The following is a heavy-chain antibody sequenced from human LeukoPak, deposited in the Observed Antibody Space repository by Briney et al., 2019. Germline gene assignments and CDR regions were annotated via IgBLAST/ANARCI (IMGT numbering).Heavy chain of an antibody. D-gene: IGHD1-26*01. CDR1: GGSISSSSYY. CDR3: ARHGFVGARGRLAPFDY. V-gene: IGHV4-39*07. CDR2: IYYSGST. Sequence: SETLSLTCTVSGGSISSSSYYWGWIRQPPGKGLEWIGSIYYSGSTYYNPSLKSRVTISVDTSKNQFSLKLSSVTAADTAVYYCARHGFVGARGRLAPFDYWGQGTLVTVSS. J-gene: IGHJ4*02.